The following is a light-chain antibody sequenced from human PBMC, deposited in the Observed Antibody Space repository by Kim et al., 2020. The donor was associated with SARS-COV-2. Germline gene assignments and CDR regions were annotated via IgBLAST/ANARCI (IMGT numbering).Light chain of an antibody. V-gene: IGLV1-44*01. CDR2: SND. CDR1: SSDIGSET. J-gene: IGLJ2*01. CDR3: AAWDASVNGVV. Sequence: QSVLTQPPSASGTPGQRVTISCSGSSSDIGSETVNWYQQLPGTAPKLLIYSNDQRPSGVPDRFSGSKSGTSASLAISGLQSEDEADYYCAAWDASVNGVVFGGGTQLTVL.